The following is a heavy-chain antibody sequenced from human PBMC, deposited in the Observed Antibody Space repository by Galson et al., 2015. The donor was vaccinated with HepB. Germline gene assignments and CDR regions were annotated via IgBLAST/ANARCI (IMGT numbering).Heavy chain of an antibody. Sequence: SLSLSCATSGFTFRRLGMPWVRQAAGKGLECVAAISMSGGSTDYADSVKCRFNFSRDNYNNMLYLQMNNLRVEDTAVYYCARGTTSIDYWGQGTQVSVSS. CDR1: GFTFRRLG. CDR2: ISMSGGST. D-gene: IGHD1-1*01. V-gene: IGHV3-23*01. CDR3: ARGTTSIDY. J-gene: IGHJ4*02.